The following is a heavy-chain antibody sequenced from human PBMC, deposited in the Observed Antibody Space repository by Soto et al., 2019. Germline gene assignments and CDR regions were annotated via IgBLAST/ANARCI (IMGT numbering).Heavy chain of an antibody. CDR2: ISGSGGST. V-gene: IGHV3-23*01. CDR1: GFTFSSYA. D-gene: IGHD3-9*01. Sequence: GGSLRLSCAASGFTFSSYAMSWVRQAPGKGLEWVSAISGSGGSTYYADSVKGRFTISRDNSKNTLYLQMNSLRAEDTAVYYCAKDPVILTGYGDDAFDIWGQGTMITVSS. J-gene: IGHJ3*02. CDR3: AKDPVILTGYGDDAFDI.